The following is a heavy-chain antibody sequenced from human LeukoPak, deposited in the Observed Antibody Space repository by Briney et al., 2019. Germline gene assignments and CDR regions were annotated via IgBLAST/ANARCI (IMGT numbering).Heavy chain of an antibody. CDR1: GYNFNNYW. V-gene: IGHV5-51*01. D-gene: IGHD5-24*01. CDR3: ARLAKARKDGYNFGFDY. CDR2: IYPGDSDT. Sequence: GESLKTPCKGSGYNFNNYWIGWVRQMPGKGPEWMGIIYPGDSDTRNSPSFQGQVIISADKSISTAYLQWSSLKASDTAIYYCARLAKARKDGYNFGFDYWGRGTLVTVSS. J-gene: IGHJ4*02.